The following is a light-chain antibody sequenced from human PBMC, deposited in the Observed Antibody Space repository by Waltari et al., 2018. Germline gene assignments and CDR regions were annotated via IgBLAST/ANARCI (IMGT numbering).Light chain of an antibody. CDR3: ATWDDSLNGL. CDR1: SSNIGSKS. J-gene: IGLJ2*01. CDR2: SNN. Sequence: QSVLTQPPSVSGTPGQRVSISCSGSSSNIGSKSGNWYQQVPGTAPKLLIYSNNQRPSGVPDRFSGSKSGTSAALASSGLQSEDEADYYCATWDDSLNGLFGGGTKLTVL. V-gene: IGLV1-44*01.